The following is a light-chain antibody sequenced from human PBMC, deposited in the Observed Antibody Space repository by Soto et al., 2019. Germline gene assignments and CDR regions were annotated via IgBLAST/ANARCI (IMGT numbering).Light chain of an antibody. Sequence: QSALTQPASVSGSPGQSITISCTGTSSDVGGYNYVSWYQQHPGKAPKLMIYEVSNRHSGVSNRFSGSNSGNTASLTISGLQAEDEADYYCSSYTSSSTLYVFGTGTKLTVL. V-gene: IGLV2-14*01. CDR1: SSDVGGYNY. J-gene: IGLJ1*01. CDR2: EVS. CDR3: SSYTSSSTLYV.